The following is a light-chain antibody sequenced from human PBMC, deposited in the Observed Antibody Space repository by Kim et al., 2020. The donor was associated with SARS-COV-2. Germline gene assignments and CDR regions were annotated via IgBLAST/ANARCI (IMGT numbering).Light chain of an antibody. J-gene: IGKJ2*01. V-gene: IGKV3-15*01. CDR1: QTIYTN. CDR2: VAS. CDR3: QQYNIWPYT. Sequence: EIVVTQSPATLSVSPGERATLSCRASQTIYTNLAWYQQKPGQAPRLLIYVASTRATGIPARFSGSGSGTEFTLTINSLRSEDFAVYYCQQYNIWPYTFGQGTKLEIK.